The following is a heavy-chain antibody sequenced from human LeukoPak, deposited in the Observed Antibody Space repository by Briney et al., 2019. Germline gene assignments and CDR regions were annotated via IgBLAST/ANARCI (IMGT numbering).Heavy chain of an antibody. D-gene: IGHD5-18*01. V-gene: IGHV4-39*07. CDR3: ARGTAMDWYYFDY. Sequence: PSETLSLTCTVSGGSISSSSYYWGWIRQPPGKGLEWIGSIYYSGSTYYNPSLKSRVTISVDTSKNQFSLKLSSVTAADTAVYYCARGTAMDWYYFDYWGQGTLVTVSS. J-gene: IGHJ4*02. CDR2: IYYSGST. CDR1: GGSISSSSYY.